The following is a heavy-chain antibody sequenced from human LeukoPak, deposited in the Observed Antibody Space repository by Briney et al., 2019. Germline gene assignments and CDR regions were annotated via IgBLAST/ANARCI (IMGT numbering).Heavy chain of an antibody. CDR2: ISYDGSNK. J-gene: IGHJ4*02. CDR3: AKGWDFWSGKYYFDY. Sequence: PGRSLRLSCAASGFTFSSYGMHWVRQAPGKGLEWVAVISYDGSNKYYADSVKGRFTISRDNSKNTLYLQMNSLRAEDMAVYYCAKGWDFWSGKYYFDYWGQGTLVTVSS. V-gene: IGHV3-30*18. D-gene: IGHD3-3*01. CDR1: GFTFSSYG.